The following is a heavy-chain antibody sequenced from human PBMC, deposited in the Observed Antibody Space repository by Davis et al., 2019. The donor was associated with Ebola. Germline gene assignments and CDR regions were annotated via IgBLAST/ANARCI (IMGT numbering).Heavy chain of an antibody. CDR3: ARDSMGVRVLMVYADNWFDP. CDR2: IYYSGST. J-gene: IGHJ5*02. CDR1: GGSISSGGYY. Sequence: SETLSLTCTVSGGSISSGGYYWSWIRQHPGKGLEWIGYIYYSGSTYYNPSLKSRVTISVDTSKNQFSLKLSSVTAADTAVYYCARDSMGVRVLMVYADNWFDPWGQGTLVTVSS. D-gene: IGHD2-8*01. V-gene: IGHV4-31*03.